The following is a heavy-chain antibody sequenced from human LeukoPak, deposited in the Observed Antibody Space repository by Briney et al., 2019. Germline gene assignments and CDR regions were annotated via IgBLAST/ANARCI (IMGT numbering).Heavy chain of an antibody. Sequence: ASVKVSCKASGYTFTGYYMHWVRQAPGQGLEWMGWINPNSGGTNYAQKFQGRVTMTRDTSISTAYMELSRLRSDDTAVYYCARVNYYGSGSYYKSLDYSGMAVWGQGTTVTVSS. CDR1: GYTFTGYY. J-gene: IGHJ6*02. CDR2: INPNSGGT. V-gene: IGHV1-2*02. D-gene: IGHD3-10*01. CDR3: ARVNYYGSGSYYKSLDYSGMAV.